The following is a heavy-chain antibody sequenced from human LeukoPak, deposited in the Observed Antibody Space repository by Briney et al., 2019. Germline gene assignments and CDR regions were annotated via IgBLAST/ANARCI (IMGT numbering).Heavy chain of an antibody. CDR2: TYYRSKWYN. V-gene: IGHV6-1*01. D-gene: IGHD6-25*01. Sequence: SQTLSLTCAISGDSVSSNSVVSICIRQSPSRGLEWLGRTYYRSKWYNDYAESVKSRMTINPDTSKNQFSLQLNSVTPEDTAVYYCTGSGTNNWFDPWGQGTLVTVSS. CDR3: TGSGTNNWFDP. J-gene: IGHJ5*02. CDR1: GDSVSSNSVV.